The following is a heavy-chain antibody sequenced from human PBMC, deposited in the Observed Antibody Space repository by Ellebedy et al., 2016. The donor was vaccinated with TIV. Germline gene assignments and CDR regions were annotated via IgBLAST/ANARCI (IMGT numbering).Heavy chain of an antibody. J-gene: IGHJ4*02. V-gene: IGHV3-21*01. CDR3: APDPEFLGD. D-gene: IGHD3-3*01. CDR1: GFTFSSYS. Sequence: GESLKISXAASGFTFSSYSMNWVRQAPGKGPEWVSSISSSSSYIYYADSVKGRFTISRDNAKNSLYLQMNSLRAEDTAVYYCAPDPEFLGDWGQGTLVTVSS. CDR2: ISSSSSYI.